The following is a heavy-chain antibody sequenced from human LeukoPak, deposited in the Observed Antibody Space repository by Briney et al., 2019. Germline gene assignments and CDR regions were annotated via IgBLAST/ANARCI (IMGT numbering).Heavy chain of an antibody. D-gene: IGHD2-2*01. CDR1: GYTFTGYY. J-gene: IGHJ5*02. CDR3: ARDGQYQPLLLHPNWFDP. V-gene: IGHV1-2*02. CDR2: INPNSGGT. Sequence: ASVKVSCKASGYTFTGYYMHWVRQAPGQGLEWMGWINPNSGGTNYAQKFQGRVTMTRDTSISTAYMELSRLRSDDTAVYYCARDGQYQPLLLHPNWFDPWGQGTLVTVSS.